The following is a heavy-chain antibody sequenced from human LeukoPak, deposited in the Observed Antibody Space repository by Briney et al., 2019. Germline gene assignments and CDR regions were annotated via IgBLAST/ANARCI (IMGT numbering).Heavy chain of an antibody. V-gene: IGHV3-30-3*01. CDR1: GFTFSSYA. CDR3: ARDRAERDYYYGTDV. Sequence: GRSLRLSCAASGFTFSSYAMHWVRQAPGKGLKWVAVISYDGSNKYYADSVKGRFTISRDNSKNTLYLQMNSLRAEDTAVYYCARDRAERDYYYGTDVWGQGTTVTVSS. D-gene: IGHD3-10*01. J-gene: IGHJ6*02. CDR2: ISYDGSNK.